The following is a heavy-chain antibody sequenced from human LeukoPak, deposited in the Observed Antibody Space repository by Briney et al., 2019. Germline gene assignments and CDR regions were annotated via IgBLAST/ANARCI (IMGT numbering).Heavy chain of an antibody. J-gene: IGHJ4*02. CDR1: GFTFSAYW. D-gene: IGHD3-10*01. CDR2: IKQDGSEK. V-gene: IGHV3-7*01. Sequence: PGGSLRLSCAASGFTFSAYWMTWVRQAPGKGLEWVANIKQDGSEKYYVDSVKGRFTISRDNAKNSLYLQMNSLRVEDTAVYYCARDGGRFGDYEYWGQGTLVTVSS. CDR3: ARDGGRFGDYEY.